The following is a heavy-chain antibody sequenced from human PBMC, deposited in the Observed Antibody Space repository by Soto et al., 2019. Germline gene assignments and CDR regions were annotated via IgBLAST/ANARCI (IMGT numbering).Heavy chain of an antibody. CDR1: GGSISSYY. V-gene: IGHV4-59*01. CDR2: IYYSGST. Sequence: SETLSLTCTVSGGSISSYYWSWIRQPPGKGLEWIGYIYYSGSTTYNPSLKSRVTISVDTSKNQFSLKLSSVTAADTAVDYCAGWDYDIWTGYYTEGYGMDVWGQGTTVTVSS. D-gene: IGHD3-9*01. J-gene: IGHJ6*02. CDR3: AGWDYDIWTGYYTEGYGMDV.